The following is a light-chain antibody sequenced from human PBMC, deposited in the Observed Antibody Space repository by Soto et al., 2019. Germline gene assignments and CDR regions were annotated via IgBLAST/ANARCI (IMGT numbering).Light chain of an antibody. V-gene: IGKV1-39*01. CDR3: QQSYSTPHT. CDR2: TAS. Sequence: DIQMTQSPSSLSASVGDRVTVTCRASQNIDSYLNWYQHKPGKSPQLLIYTASSLASGVPSRFSGSGSGTDFTLTINSVHPEDYATYYCQQSYSTPHTFGPETRL. J-gene: IGKJ2*01. CDR1: QNIDSY.